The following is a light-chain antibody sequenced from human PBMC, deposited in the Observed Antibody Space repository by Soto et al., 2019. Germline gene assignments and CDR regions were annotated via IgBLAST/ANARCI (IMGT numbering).Light chain of an antibody. Sequence: EIVLTQSPVTLSLSPGKRATLSCRASQSVSSNLAWYQQKPGQAPRLLIFDASTRATGIPARFSGSGSGTEFTLTISSLQSEDFAVYYCQQYNDWPPVTFGGGTKVDIK. CDR2: DAS. CDR1: QSVSSN. V-gene: IGKV3-15*01. J-gene: IGKJ4*01. CDR3: QQYNDWPPVT.